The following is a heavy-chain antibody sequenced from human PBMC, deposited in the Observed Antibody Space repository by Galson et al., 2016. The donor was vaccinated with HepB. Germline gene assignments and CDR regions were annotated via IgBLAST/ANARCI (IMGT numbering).Heavy chain of an antibody. CDR3: GTTPTGQSDD. V-gene: IGHV3-33*01. J-gene: IGHJ4*02. Sequence: SLRLSCAASGFTFSSYAMNWVRQAPGKGLEWVASIWYDGSNRHYADSVKGRFTISRDNSKNTLHLQMNSLRAEDTAVYYCGTTPTGQSDDWGQGTLVTVSS. D-gene: IGHD1-1*01. CDR1: GFTFSSYA. CDR2: IWYDGSNR.